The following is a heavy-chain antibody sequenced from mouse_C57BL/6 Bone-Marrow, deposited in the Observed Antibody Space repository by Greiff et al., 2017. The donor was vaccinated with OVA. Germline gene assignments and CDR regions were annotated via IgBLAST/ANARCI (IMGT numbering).Heavy chain of an antibody. J-gene: IGHJ3*01. V-gene: IGHV1-53*01. CDR2: INPSNGGT. CDR3: EGPGAAVGFAY. Sequence: QVQLKQPGTELVKPGASVKLSCKASGYSFTSYWMHWVKQRPGQGLEWIGNINPSNGGTNYNEKFKSKATLTVDKSSSTAYMQLSSLTSEDSAVYYGEGPGAAVGFAYWGQGTLVTVSA. CDR1: GYSFTSYW. D-gene: IGHD3-3*01.